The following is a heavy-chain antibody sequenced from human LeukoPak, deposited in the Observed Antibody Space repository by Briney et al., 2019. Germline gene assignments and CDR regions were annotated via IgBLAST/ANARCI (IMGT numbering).Heavy chain of an antibody. D-gene: IGHD2-21*02. V-gene: IGHV4-38-2*02. CDR3: ARAAYCGGDCYSDLDY. J-gene: IGHJ4*02. CDR2: IYHSGST. Sequence: SETLSLTCTVSGYSISSGHYWGWIRQPPGKGLEWIGSIYHSGSTYYNPSLKSRVTISVDTSKNQFSLKLSSVTAADTAVYYCARAAYCGGDCYSDLDYWGQGALVTVSS. CDR1: GYSISSGHY.